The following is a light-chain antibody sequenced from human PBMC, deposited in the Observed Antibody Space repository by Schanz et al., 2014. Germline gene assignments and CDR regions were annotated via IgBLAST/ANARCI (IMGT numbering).Light chain of an antibody. CDR2: AAS. J-gene: IGKJ2*01. Sequence: DIQMTQSPSSLSASVGDRVTITCRASQGISSYLAWYQQKPGKAPKLLIYAASSLQSGVPSRFSGSGSGTDFTLTISSLQPEDFATYYCQQANSFPYTFGQGTKLDIK. CDR1: QGISSY. V-gene: IGKV1-12*01. CDR3: QQANSFPYT.